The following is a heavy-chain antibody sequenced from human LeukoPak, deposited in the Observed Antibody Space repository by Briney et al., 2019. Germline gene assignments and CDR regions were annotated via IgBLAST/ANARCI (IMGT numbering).Heavy chain of an antibody. D-gene: IGHD2-15*01. J-gene: IGHJ3*01. CDR3: ARRGYCSGGNCFSSAFDV. CDR1: GYSFTSYR. V-gene: IGHV5-51*01. CDR2: IHPGDSDA. Sequence: GESLKISCKGSGYSFTSYRIGWVRQMPGKGLEWMGIIHPGDSDARYSPSFQGQVTISVDKSTSTAYLQWSSLKASDTAVYYCARRGYCSGGNCFSSAFDVWGQGTMVTVSS.